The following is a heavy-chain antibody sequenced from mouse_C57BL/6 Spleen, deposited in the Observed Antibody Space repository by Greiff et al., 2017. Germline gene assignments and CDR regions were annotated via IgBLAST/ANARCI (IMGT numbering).Heavy chain of an antibody. D-gene: IGHD2-4*01. Sequence: VQLQQSGPGLVAPSPSLSISCTVSGFSFTSYAISWVRQPPGKGLEWLGVIWTGGGTNYNSALKSRLSISKDNSKSQVFLKMNSLQTDDTARYYCARPYDYDHAMDYWGQGTSVTVSS. J-gene: IGHJ4*01. CDR2: IWTGGGT. CDR3: ARPYDYDHAMDY. CDR1: GFSFTSYA. V-gene: IGHV2-9-1*01.